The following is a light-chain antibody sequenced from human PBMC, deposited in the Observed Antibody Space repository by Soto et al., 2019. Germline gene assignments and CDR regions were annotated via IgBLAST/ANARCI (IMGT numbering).Light chain of an antibody. CDR2: EAS. Sequence: DIQMTQSPSTLSASVGDRVTITCRASQSISSWLAWYQQKPGKAPKLLIYEASNLQSGVPSRFSGSGSGTDFTLTIRSLQPEDFATCYCQQTYSTPRTFGQGTKVDIK. J-gene: IGKJ1*01. V-gene: IGKV1-39*01. CDR3: QQTYSTPRT. CDR1: QSISSW.